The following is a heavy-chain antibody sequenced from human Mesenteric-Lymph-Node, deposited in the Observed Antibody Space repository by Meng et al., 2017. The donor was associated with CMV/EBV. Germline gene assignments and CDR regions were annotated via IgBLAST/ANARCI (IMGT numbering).Heavy chain of an antibody. CDR3: AKEVPAALGFDP. V-gene: IGHV3-21*04. J-gene: IGHJ5*02. D-gene: IGHD2-2*01. Sequence: GESLKISCAASGFTFSSYSMNWVRQAPGKGLEWVSSISSSSSYIYYADSVKGRFTISRDNAKNSLYLQMNSLRAEDTAVYYCAKEVPAALGFDPWGQGTLVTVSS. CDR2: ISSSSSYI. CDR1: GFTFSSYS.